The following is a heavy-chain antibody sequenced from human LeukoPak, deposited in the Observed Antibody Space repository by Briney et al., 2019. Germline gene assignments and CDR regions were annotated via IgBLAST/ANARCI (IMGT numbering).Heavy chain of an antibody. CDR1: GFTLSSFA. J-gene: IGHJ4*02. CDR2: ISYDEINK. V-gene: IGHV3-30*04. D-gene: IGHD6-19*01. Sequence: PGGSLRLSCAASGFTLSSFAMHWVRQAPGKGLEWVAIISYDEINKYYADSVKGRFTISRDNSKNTLYLQMNSLRAEDTAVYHCARILDSAWGELGYWGQGTLVTVSS. CDR3: ARILDSAWGELGY.